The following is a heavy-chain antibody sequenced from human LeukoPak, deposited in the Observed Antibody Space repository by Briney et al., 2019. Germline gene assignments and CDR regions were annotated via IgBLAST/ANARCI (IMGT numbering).Heavy chain of an antibody. Sequence: PGGSLRLSCAASGFTFTSYNMNWVRQAPGKGLEWVSSIFPSGGEIHYADSVRGRFTISRDNSKSTLSLQMNSLRAEDTAVYYCARANPVLMVSKYFQHWGQGTLVTVSS. V-gene: IGHV3-21*01. CDR1: GFTFTSYN. J-gene: IGHJ1*01. CDR3: ARANPVLMVSKYFQH. CDR2: IFPSGGEI. D-gene: IGHD2-8*01.